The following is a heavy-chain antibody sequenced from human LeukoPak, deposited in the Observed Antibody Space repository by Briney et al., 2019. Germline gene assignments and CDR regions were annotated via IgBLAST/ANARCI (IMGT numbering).Heavy chain of an antibody. J-gene: IGHJ6*03. CDR3: ARGRPFWSGYYIYMDV. CDR1: GFTFSSYW. D-gene: IGHD3-3*01. Sequence: GGSLRLSCAASGFTFSSYWMSWVRQAPGKGLGWVANIKQDGSEKYYAESVKGRFTISRDNAKNSLYLQMNSLRAEDTAVYYCARGRPFWSGYYIYMDVWGKGTTVTVSS. CDR2: IKQDGSEK. V-gene: IGHV3-7*01.